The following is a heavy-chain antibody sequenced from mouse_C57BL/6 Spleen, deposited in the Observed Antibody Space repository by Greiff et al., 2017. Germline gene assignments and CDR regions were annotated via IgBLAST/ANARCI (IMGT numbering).Heavy chain of an antibody. CDR2: INHDGSST. CDR1: GFTFSDYY. D-gene: IGHD3-1*01. V-gene: IGHV5-16*01. Sequence: EVHLVESEGGLVQPGSSMKLSCTASGFTFSDYYMAWVRQVPEKGLEWVANINHDGSSTYYLDYLKSRFIISRDNAKNTLYLQMSSLKSEDTAAYYCARRYSDYFDYWGQGTTLTVSS. CDR3: ARRYSDYFDY. J-gene: IGHJ2*01.